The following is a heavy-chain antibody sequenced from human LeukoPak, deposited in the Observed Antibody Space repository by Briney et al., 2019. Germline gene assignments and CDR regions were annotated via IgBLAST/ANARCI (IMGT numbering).Heavy chain of an antibody. D-gene: IGHD3-10*01. V-gene: IGHV4-39*07. CDR2: IYYSGST. Sequence: SETLSLTCTVSGGSISSSSYYWGWIRQPPGKGLEWIGSIYYSGSTYYNPSLKSRVTISVDTSKNQFSLKLSSVTAADTAVYYCARRGDGSGSSFYLDYWGQGTLVTVSS. CDR3: ARRGDGSGSSFYLDY. CDR1: GGSISSSSYY. J-gene: IGHJ4*02.